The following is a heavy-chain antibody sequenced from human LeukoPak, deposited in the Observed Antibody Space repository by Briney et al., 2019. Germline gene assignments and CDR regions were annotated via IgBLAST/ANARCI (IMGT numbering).Heavy chain of an antibody. Sequence: PSETLSLTCAVYGGSFSGYYWSWIRQPPGKGLEWIGEINHSGSTNYNPSLKSRVTISVDTSKNQFSLKLSSVTAADTAVYYCASYSSGYYYSPVYWGQGTLVTVSS. CDR3: ASYSSGYYYSPVY. V-gene: IGHV4-34*01. CDR2: INHSGST. D-gene: IGHD3-22*01. J-gene: IGHJ4*02. CDR1: GGSFSGYY.